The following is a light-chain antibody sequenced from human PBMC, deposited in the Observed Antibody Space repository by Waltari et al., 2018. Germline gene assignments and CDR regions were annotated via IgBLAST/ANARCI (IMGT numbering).Light chain of an antibody. Sequence: EIVLTQSPGTLSLSPGERATLSCRASQSVSGSYLAWYQQKPGQAPRLLIYGASSRAPGVPDRVGGSGSGTDFTRTVSRLEPEDVAVYYCQQYGNSPRYTFGQGTKLEIK. CDR3: QQYGNSPRYT. CDR1: QSVSGSY. J-gene: IGKJ2*01. V-gene: IGKV3-20*01. CDR2: GAS.